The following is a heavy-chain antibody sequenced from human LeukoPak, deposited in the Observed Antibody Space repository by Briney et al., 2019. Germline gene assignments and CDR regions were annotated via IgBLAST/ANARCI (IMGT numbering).Heavy chain of an antibody. D-gene: IGHD6-19*01. J-gene: IGHJ4*02. Sequence: GGSLRLSCAASGFTFSGYAMTWVRQAPGKGLEWVSAISGSGGSTYYADSVKGRFTISRDNSKNTVYLHMNSLRAEDTAVYYCARDSSGWYRGYFDYWGQGTLVTVSS. CDR3: ARDSSGWYRGYFDY. CDR2: ISGSGGST. V-gene: IGHV3-23*01. CDR1: GFTFSGYA.